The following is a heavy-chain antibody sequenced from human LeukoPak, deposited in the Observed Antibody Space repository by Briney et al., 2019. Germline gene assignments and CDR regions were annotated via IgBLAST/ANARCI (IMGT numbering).Heavy chain of an antibody. CDR2: IKQDGSEK. D-gene: IGHD1-26*01. Sequence: QAGGSLRLSCAASGFTFSRCWMSWVRQAPGKGLEWVANIKQDGSEKYYVDSVKGRFTISRDNAKNSLYLQMNSLRAEDTAVYYCARDFAPPKWELLSSRKDAFDIWGQGTMVTVSS. CDR1: GFTFSRCW. V-gene: IGHV3-7*01. CDR3: ARDFAPPKWELLSSRKDAFDI. J-gene: IGHJ3*02.